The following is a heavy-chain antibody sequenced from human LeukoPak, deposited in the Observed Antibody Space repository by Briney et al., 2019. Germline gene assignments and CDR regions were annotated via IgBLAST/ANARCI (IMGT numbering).Heavy chain of an antibody. J-gene: IGHJ6*02. Sequence: ASVKVSCKASGYTFTSYGISWVRQAPGQGLEWRGWISAYNGNTNYAQKLQGRVTMTTDTCTSTAYMELRSLRSDDTAVYYCARDARSIAAAGYYYYYGMDVWGQGTTVPVSS. D-gene: IGHD6-13*01. CDR2: ISAYNGNT. CDR1: GYTFTSYG. V-gene: IGHV1-18*01. CDR3: ARDARSIAAAGYYYYYGMDV.